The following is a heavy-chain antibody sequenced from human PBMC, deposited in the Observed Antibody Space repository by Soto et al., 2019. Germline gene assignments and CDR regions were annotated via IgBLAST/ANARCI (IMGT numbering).Heavy chain of an antibody. J-gene: IGHJ4*02. CDR2: IYYSGST. V-gene: IGHV4-59*08. D-gene: IGHD2-15*01. CDR1: GGSISSYY. CDR3: ARHCEYCSGASLGY. Sequence: PSETLSLTCTVSGGSISSYYWSWIRQSPGKGLEWIGYIYYSGSTNYNPSLKSRVSISVDTSKNQFSLKLSSVTAADTAVYYCARHCEYCSGASLGYWGQGTLVTVSS.